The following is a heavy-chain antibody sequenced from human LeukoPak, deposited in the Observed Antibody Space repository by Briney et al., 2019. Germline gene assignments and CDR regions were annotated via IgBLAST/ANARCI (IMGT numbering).Heavy chain of an antibody. Sequence: SETLSLTCTVSSGSISNYYWSWIRQPAGKGLEWIGRVYTSGSTKYNPSLESRVIMSVDTSKNQFSLRLSSVTAADTAVCYCARGSAAARPGDVWRFDPWGQGTLVIV. CDR1: SGSISNYY. D-gene: IGHD6-6*01. CDR2: VYTSGST. CDR3: ARGSAAARPGDVWRFDP. J-gene: IGHJ5*02. V-gene: IGHV4-4*07.